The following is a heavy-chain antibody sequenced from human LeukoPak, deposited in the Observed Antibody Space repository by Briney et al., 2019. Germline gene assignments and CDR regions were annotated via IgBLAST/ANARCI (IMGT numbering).Heavy chain of an antibody. CDR2: ISSSSSYI. V-gene: IGHV3-21*01. CDR3: AREEHSSGSPGSYYFDY. J-gene: IGHJ4*02. D-gene: IGHD6-19*01. Sequence: GGSLRLSCAASGLTFSSYSMNWVRQAPGKGLEWVSSISSSSSYIYYADSVRGRFTISRDNAKNSLYLQMNSLRAEDTAVYYCAREEHSSGSPGSYYFDYWGQGTLVTASS. CDR1: GLTFSSYS.